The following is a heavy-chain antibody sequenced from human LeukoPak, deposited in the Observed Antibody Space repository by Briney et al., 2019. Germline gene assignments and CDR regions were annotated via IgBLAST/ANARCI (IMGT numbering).Heavy chain of an antibody. CDR2: IYYSGST. CDR3: ARHKCSGGSCYSFDY. J-gene: IGHJ4*02. Sequence: SETLSLTCTVSGGSISSYYWSWIRQPPGKGLEWIGYIYYSGSTNYNPPLKSRVTISVDTSKNQFSLKLSSVTAADTAVYYCARHKCSGGSCYSFDYWGQGTLVTVSS. CDR1: GGSISSYY. V-gene: IGHV4-59*08. D-gene: IGHD2-15*01.